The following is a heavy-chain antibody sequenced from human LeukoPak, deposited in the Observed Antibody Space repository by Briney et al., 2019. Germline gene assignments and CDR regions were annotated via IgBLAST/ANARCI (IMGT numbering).Heavy chain of an antibody. CDR1: GYTFPNYD. CDR3: ARGDFWSGYSNYYYMDV. J-gene: IGHJ6*03. CDR2: MNPHTGHT. Sequence: ASVKVSCKASGYTFPNYDINWVRQATGQGLDWMGWMNPHTGHTGYAQKFQGRVTFTRNTSISTAFMDLGSLMSEDPAVYYCARGDFWSGYSNYYYMDVWGKGTTVTVSS. V-gene: IGHV1-8*03. D-gene: IGHD3-3*01.